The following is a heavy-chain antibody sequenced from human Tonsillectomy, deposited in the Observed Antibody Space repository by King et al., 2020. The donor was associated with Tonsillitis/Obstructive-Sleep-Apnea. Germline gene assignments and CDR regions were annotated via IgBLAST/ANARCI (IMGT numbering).Heavy chain of an antibody. D-gene: IGHD6-19*01. V-gene: IGHV3-49*04. J-gene: IGHJ6*03. CDR3: TPMYPKPVAGPRIYESYYYYMGV. Sequence: EVQLVESGGGLVQPGRSLRLSCTASGFTFGDYAMSWVRQAPGKGLEWVGFIRSKAYGGTTEYAASVKGRFTISRDDSKSIAYLQMNSLKTEDTAVYYCTPMYPKPVAGPRIYESYYYYMGVWGKGTTVTVSS. CDR2: IRSKAYGGTT. CDR1: GFTFGDYA.